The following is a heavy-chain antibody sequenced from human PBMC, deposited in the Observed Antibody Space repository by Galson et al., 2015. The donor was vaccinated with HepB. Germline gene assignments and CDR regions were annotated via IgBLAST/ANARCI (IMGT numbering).Heavy chain of an antibody. CDR1: GGSISSGSYY. D-gene: IGHD3-9*01. CDR2: IYTSGST. J-gene: IGHJ6*03. CDR3: ARDGLRYFDWLPPYMDV. V-gene: IGHV4-61*02. Sequence: TLSLTCTVSGGSISSGSYYWSWIRQPAGKGLEWIGRIYTSGSTNYNPSLKSRVTMSVDTSKNQFSLKLSSVTAADTAVYYCARDGLRYFDWLPPYMDVWGKGTTVTVSS.